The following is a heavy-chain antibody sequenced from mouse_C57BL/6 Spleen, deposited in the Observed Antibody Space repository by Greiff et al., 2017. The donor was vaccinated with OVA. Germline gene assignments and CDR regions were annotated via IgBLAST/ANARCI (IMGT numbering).Heavy chain of an antibody. J-gene: IGHJ3*01. Sequence: VQLQQPGAELVKPGASVKLSCKASGYTFTSYWMHWVKQRPGQGLEWIGMIHPNSGSTNYNEKFKSKATLTVDKSSSTAYMQLSSLTSEDSAVYYCARKEPLLYMFAYWGQGTLVTVSA. CDR1: GYTFTSYW. CDR3: ARKEPLLYMFAY. D-gene: IGHD2-1*01. V-gene: IGHV1-64*01. CDR2: IHPNSGST.